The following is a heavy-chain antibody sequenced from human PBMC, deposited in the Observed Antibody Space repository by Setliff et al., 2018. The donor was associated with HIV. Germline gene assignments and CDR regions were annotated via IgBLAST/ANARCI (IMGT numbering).Heavy chain of an antibody. V-gene: IGHV3-30*02. CDR2: INYDVSYE. CDR1: GFTFSDVW. Sequence: PGGSLRLSCAAPGFTFSDVWVNWVRQAPGRGLEWVAFINYDVSYEHYADSVKDRVTISRDNSKNTLYLQMNSLRAEDTAVYYCAKDKSYHDYIWGSSVLAYWGLGTLVTVSS. D-gene: IGHD3-16*01. J-gene: IGHJ4*02. CDR3: AKDKSYHDYIWGSSVLAY.